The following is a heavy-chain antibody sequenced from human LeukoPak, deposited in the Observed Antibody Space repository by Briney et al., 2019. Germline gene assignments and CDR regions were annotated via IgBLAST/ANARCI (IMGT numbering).Heavy chain of an antibody. CDR3: ARLPYCSSTSCYIFSNAFDI. CDR2: IYYSGST. J-gene: IGHJ3*02. V-gene: IGHV4-59*08. D-gene: IGHD2-2*02. Sequence: SETLSLTCTVSGGSISSYYWSWIRQPPGKGLEWIGYIYYSGSTNYNPSLKSRVTISVDTSKNQFSLKLSSVTAADTAVYYCARLPYCSSTSCYIFSNAFDIWGQGTMVTVSS. CDR1: GGSISSYY.